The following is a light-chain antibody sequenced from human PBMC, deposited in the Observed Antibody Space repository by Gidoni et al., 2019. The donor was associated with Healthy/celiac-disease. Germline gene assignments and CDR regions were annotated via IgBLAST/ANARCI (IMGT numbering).Light chain of an antibody. J-gene: IGKJ2*01. Sequence: IQMTQSPSSLSASVGDRVTITCQASQDISNYLNCYQQKPGKDPKPLINDASNLETGVPSRFSGSGSGTDVTFTISSRQAEDIATYYCQQYDNIPPYTFGQGTKLEIK. V-gene: IGKV1-33*01. CDR3: QQYDNIPPYT. CDR1: QDISNY. CDR2: DAS.